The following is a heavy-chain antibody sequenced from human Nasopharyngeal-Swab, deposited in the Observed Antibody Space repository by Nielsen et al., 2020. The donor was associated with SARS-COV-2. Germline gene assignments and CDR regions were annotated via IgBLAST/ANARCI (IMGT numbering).Heavy chain of an antibody. CDR1: GFTFSSYS. J-gene: IGHJ5*02. CDR3: ARPLSRDSTWTTEANWFDP. Sequence: GGSLRLSCAASGFTFSSYSMSWLRQAPGKGLEWVSTITGNGDTTYYADSVKGRFTISRDNSENTVYPQMNSLRAEDTALYHCARPLSRDSTWTTEANWFDPWGQGTLVTVSS. CDR2: ITGNGDTT. D-gene: IGHD6-13*01. V-gene: IGHV3-23*01.